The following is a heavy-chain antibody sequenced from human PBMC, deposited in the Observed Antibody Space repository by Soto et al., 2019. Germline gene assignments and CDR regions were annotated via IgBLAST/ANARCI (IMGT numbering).Heavy chain of an antibody. J-gene: IGHJ4*02. D-gene: IGHD3-22*01. CDR1: SGSITSGDYC. Sequence: SETLSLTCTVSSGSITSGDYCWSWIRQPPGKGLEWIGYIYYSGSTSYNPSLKSRVTISVDTSKNQFSLKLSSVTAADTAVYYCARDTGYYDSSGKNFFDYWGQGTLVTVS. CDR3: ARDTGYYDSSGKNFFDY. CDR2: IYYSGST. V-gene: IGHV4-30-4*01.